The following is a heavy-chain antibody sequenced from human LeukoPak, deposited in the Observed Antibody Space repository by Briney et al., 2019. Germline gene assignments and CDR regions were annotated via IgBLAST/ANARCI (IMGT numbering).Heavy chain of an antibody. Sequence: SETLSLTCTVSGGSISSYYWSWIRQPPGKGLEWIGYIYYSGSTNYNPSLKSRVTISVDTSKNQFSLKLSSVTAADTAMYYCAREAGTRYWFDPWGQGTLVTASS. CDR3: AREAGTRYWFDP. J-gene: IGHJ5*02. CDR2: IYYSGST. CDR1: GGSISSYY. V-gene: IGHV4-59*01. D-gene: IGHD6-13*01.